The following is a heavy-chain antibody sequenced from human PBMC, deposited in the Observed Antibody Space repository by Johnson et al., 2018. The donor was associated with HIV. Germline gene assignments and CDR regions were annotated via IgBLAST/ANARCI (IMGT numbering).Heavy chain of an antibody. Sequence: QVQPVESGGGVVQPGGSLRLPCAASGFTFSCYGMHWVRQAPGKRLEWVAFIRYDGSNKYYADSVKGRFTISRDNSKNTLYLQMDSLRAEDTAVYFCARPPAYLYKAAFSIWGQGTMVTVSS. CDR2: IRYDGSNK. V-gene: IGHV3-30*02. J-gene: IGHJ3*02. CDR1: GFTFSCYG. CDR3: ARPPAYLYKAAFSI. D-gene: IGHD3-16*02.